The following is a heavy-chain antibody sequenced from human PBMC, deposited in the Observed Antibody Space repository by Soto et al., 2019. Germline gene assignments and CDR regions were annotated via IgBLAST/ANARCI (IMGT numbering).Heavy chain of an antibody. CDR2: ISYSGST. J-gene: IGHJ5*02. D-gene: IGHD3-10*01. CDR3: ARDWDSSGLFDP. CDR1: GASITTYY. V-gene: IGHV4-59*01. Sequence: SETLSLTCSVSGASITTYYWSWFRQPPGKGLEWIGSISYSGSTKYNPSLESRVMISLDTSKNQFSLRLTSVTAADTALYYCARDWDSSGLFDPWGQGXLVTVYS.